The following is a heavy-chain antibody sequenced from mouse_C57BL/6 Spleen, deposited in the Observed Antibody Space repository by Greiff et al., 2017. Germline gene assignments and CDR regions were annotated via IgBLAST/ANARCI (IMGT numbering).Heavy chain of an antibody. CDR1: GYSFTDYN. Sequence: VQLKESGPELVKPGASVKISCKASGYSFTDYNMNWVQQSNGRSLEWIGVISPNYGTTSYNQKFKGKATLTVAQSYSTAYMQLNSLTSEDSAVYYCSSDGYYSWFAYWGQGTLVTVSA. V-gene: IGHV1-39*01. CDR3: SSDGYYSWFAY. D-gene: IGHD2-3*01. J-gene: IGHJ3*01. CDR2: ISPNYGTT.